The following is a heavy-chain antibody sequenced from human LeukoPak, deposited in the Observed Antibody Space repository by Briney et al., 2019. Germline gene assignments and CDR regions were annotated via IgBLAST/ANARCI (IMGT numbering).Heavy chain of an antibody. D-gene: IGHD3-10*01. CDR3: ARVVGVLLWFGELLSLGGMDV. V-gene: IGHV3-7*01. Sequence: GGSLRLSCAASGFTFSSYWMSWVRQAPGKGLERVANIKQDGSEKYYVDSVKGRFTISRDNAKNSLYLQMNSLRAEDTAVYYCARVVGVLLWFGELLSLGGMDVWGQGTTVTVSS. CDR1: GFTFSSYW. CDR2: IKQDGSEK. J-gene: IGHJ6*02.